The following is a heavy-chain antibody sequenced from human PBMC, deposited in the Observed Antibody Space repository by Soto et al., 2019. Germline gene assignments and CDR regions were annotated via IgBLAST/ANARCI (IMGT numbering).Heavy chain of an antibody. CDR2: FDPEDGET. V-gene: IGHV1-24*01. J-gene: IGHJ3*02. Sequence: ASVKVSCKVSGYTLTELSMHWVRQAPGKGLEWMGGFDPEDGETIYAQKFQGRVTMTEDTSTDTAYMELSSLRSEDTAVYYCATGPYDILTGYYFGGAFDTWGQGTMVTVSS. D-gene: IGHD3-9*01. CDR3: ATGPYDILTGYYFGGAFDT. CDR1: GYTLTELS.